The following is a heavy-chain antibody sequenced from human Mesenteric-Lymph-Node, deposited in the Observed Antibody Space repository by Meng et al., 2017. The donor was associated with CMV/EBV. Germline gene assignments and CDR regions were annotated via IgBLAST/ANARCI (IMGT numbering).Heavy chain of an antibody. D-gene: IGHD5-24*01. CDR1: GYPFTSYG. CDR2: ISAYNGNT. Sequence: ASVKVSCKASGYPFTSYGISWVRQAPGQGLAWMGWISAYNGNTNYAQKVQGRVTMTTDTSTSTAYMELRSLRSDDTAVYYCARRVEMATIIRFNGWKYYFDYWGQGTLVTVSS. V-gene: IGHV1-18*01. J-gene: IGHJ4*02. CDR3: ARRVEMATIIRFNGWKYYFDY.